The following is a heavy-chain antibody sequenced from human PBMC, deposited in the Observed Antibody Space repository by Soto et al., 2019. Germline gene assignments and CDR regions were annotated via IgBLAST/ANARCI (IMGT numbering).Heavy chain of an antibody. Sequence: SETLSLTCNVSGDSISSSNWWSWVRQPPGKGLEWIGEIYHMGSTNYNPSLKSRVIISVDKSKNQFFLKLTSVTASDTAVYFCARGERQQQRDYWGQGTLVTVSS. CDR3: ARGERQQQRDY. J-gene: IGHJ4*02. V-gene: IGHV4-4*02. CDR2: IYHMGST. CDR1: GDSISSSNW. D-gene: IGHD6-13*01.